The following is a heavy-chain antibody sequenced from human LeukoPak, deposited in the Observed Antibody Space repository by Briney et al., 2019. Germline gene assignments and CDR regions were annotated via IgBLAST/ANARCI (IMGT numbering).Heavy chain of an antibody. J-gene: IGHJ4*02. V-gene: IGHV4-59*01. CDR2: IYYSGST. CDR3: ARAGTYDILTGSLYYFDY. CDR1: GGSISSYY. Sequence: SETLSLTCTVSGGSISSYYCSWIRQPPGKGLEWIGYIYYSGSTNYNPSLKSRVTISVDTSKNHFSLKLSSVTAADTAVYHCARAGTYDILTGSLYYFDYWGQGTLVTVSS. D-gene: IGHD3-9*01.